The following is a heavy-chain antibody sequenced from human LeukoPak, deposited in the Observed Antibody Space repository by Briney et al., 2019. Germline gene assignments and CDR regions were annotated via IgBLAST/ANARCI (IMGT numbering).Heavy chain of an antibody. Sequence: GGSLRLSCAASGFTFSSYSMNWVRQAPGKGLEWVSSISSSSSYVYYADSVKGRFTISRDNAKNSLYLQMNSLRAEDTAVYYCARGYYGSGSYSDYWGQGTLVTVSS. J-gene: IGHJ4*02. CDR3: ARGYYGSGSYSDY. CDR2: ISSSSSYV. V-gene: IGHV3-21*01. D-gene: IGHD3-10*01. CDR1: GFTFSSYS.